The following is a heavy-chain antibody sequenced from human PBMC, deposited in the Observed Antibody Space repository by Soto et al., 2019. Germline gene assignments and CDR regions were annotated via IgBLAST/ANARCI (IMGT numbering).Heavy chain of an antibody. J-gene: IGHJ4*02. Sequence: EVQLVESGGGLVQPGRSLRLSCAASGLTFDDYAMHWVRQAPGKGLEWVSGISWNSGSIGYADSVKGRFTISRDNAKNSLYLQMNSLRAEDTALYYCANRSGSYCWFDYWGQGTLVTVSS. D-gene: IGHD1-26*01. CDR3: ANRSGSYCWFDY. V-gene: IGHV3-9*01. CDR2: ISWNSGSI. CDR1: GLTFDDYA.